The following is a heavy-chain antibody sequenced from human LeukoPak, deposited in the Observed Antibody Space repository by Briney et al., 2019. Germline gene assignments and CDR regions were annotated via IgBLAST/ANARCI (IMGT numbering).Heavy chain of an antibody. CDR2: VYSTGNT. CDR3: ARDGDAVSAAIAGAFDL. CDR1: GVSISSGNFY. J-gene: IGHJ3*01. D-gene: IGHD2-2*01. Sequence: SETLSLTRTVSGVSISSGNFYWSWIRQSAGKGLEWIGHVYSTGNTKYNPSLKSRVTISADTSKNQISLRLRSVTAADTAMFYCARDGDAVSAAIAGAFDLWGRGTMVTVSS. V-gene: IGHV4-61*09.